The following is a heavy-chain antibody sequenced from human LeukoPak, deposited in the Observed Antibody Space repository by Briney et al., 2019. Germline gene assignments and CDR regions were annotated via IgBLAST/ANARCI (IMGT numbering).Heavy chain of an antibody. D-gene: IGHD1-1*01. Sequence: GGSLRLSCAASGFTFSSYGMHWVRQAPGKGLEWVAFIRYDGSNKYYADSVKGRFTISRDNSKNTLYLQMNSLRAEDTAVYYCARADKLFDAFDIWGQGTMVTVSS. J-gene: IGHJ3*02. V-gene: IGHV3-30*02. CDR2: IRYDGSNK. CDR3: ARADKLFDAFDI. CDR1: GFTFSSYG.